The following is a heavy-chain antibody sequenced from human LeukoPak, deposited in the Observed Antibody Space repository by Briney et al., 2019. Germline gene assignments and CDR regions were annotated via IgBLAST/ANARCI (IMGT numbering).Heavy chain of an antibody. CDR3: ARHGGNGDYEVGY. CDR1: GGSISSYY. CDR2: IYYSGST. D-gene: IGHD4-17*01. V-gene: IGHV4-59*08. J-gene: IGHJ4*02. Sequence: SETLSLTCTVCGGSISSYYWSLIRQPPGKGLEWIGYIYYSGSTNYNPSLKSRVTISVDTSKNQFSLKLSSVTAADTAVYYCARHGGNGDYEVGYWGQGTLVTVSS.